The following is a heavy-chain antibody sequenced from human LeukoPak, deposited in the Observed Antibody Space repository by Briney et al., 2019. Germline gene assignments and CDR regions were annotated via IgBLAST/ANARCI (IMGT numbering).Heavy chain of an antibody. D-gene: IGHD1-26*01. CDR1: GFTFSSYE. J-gene: IGHJ4*02. V-gene: IGHV3-7*01. CDR3: ARINVLMTSGEY. CDR2: INPDGSEK. Sequence: GGSLRLSCAASGFTFSSYEMNWVRQAPGKGLEWVANINPDGSEKYYVDSVKGRLTISRDNAKNSLYLQMNSLRAEDTAVYYCARINVLMTSGEYWGQGTLVTVSS.